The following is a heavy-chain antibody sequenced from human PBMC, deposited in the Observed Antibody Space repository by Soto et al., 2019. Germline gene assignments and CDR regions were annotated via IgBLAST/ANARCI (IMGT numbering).Heavy chain of an antibody. CDR1: GGSISSYY. CDR2: IYYSGST. V-gene: IGHV4-59*01. CDR3: ARLWFGELLRNNWFDP. D-gene: IGHD3-10*01. Sequence: SETLSLTCTVSGGSISSYYWSWIRQPPGKGLEWIGYIYYSGSTNYNPSLKSRVTISVDTSKNQFSLKLSSVTAADTAVYYCARLWFGELLRNNWFDPWGQGTLVTVSS. J-gene: IGHJ5*02.